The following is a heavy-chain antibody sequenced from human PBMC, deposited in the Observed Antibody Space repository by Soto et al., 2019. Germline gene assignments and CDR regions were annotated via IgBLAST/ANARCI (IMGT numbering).Heavy chain of an antibody. V-gene: IGHV4-59*01. CDR2: ISNSGST. CDR3: ARVFLRGGNSCWFDP. CDR1: GGSISRYY. D-gene: IGHD2-15*01. Sequence: SETLSLTCTVSGGSISRYYWSWIRQPPGKGLEWIGYISNSGSTKYNPSLQSRVAISEDTSKNQFFLEMTSVTAADTAVYYCARVFLRGGNSCWFDPWGQGTRVTVSS. J-gene: IGHJ5*02.